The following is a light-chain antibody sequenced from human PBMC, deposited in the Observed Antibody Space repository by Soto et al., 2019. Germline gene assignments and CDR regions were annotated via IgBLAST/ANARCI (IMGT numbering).Light chain of an antibody. CDR1: SSDVGGYND. Sequence: QSALTQPASVSGSPGQSITISCTGTSSDVGGYNDVSWYQQHPGKAPKLMIYEVSNWPSGVSNRFSGSKSGNTASLTISGLQAEDEADYYCSSYTTISTLDVFGGGTKLTVL. CDR3: SSYTTISTLDV. J-gene: IGLJ3*02. V-gene: IGLV2-14*01. CDR2: EVS.